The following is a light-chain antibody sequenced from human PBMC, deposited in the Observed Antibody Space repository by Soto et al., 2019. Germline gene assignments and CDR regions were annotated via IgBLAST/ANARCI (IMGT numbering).Light chain of an antibody. CDR2: EVS. Sequence: QSALTQPASVSGSPGQSITISCIGTSSDIGGYNFVSWYQQHPGKAPKLMIYEVSNRPSGVSSRFSGSKSGNTASLTISGLQAEDEADYYCSSYTSSSALGVFGGGTKVTVL. J-gene: IGLJ3*02. CDR3: SSYTSSSALGV. CDR1: SSDIGGYNF. V-gene: IGLV2-14*01.